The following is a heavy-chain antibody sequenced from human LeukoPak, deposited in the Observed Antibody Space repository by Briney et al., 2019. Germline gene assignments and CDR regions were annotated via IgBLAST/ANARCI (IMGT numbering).Heavy chain of an antibody. J-gene: IGHJ4*02. Sequence: PGRSLRLSCAASGFTFSSYGMHWVRQAPGKGLEWVAVIWYDGSNKYYADSVKGRFTLSRDDSRNSLYLQMNSLKTEDTAVYHCVRGVVRSGSYSGYDSWGQGTLVTVSS. D-gene: IGHD1-26*01. CDR2: IWYDGSNK. CDR1: GFTFSSYG. V-gene: IGHV3-33*01. CDR3: VRGVVRSGSYSGYDS.